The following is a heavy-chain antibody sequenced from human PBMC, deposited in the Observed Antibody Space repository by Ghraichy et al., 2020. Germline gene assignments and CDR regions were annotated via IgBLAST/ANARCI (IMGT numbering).Heavy chain of an antibody. Sequence: GGSLRLSCAASGFTFSSYALSWVRQAPGKGLEWVSVISSSGGTTNYADSVKGRFNISRDNSKNTLYLQMNSLRAEDTAVYYCAKGRFSSSSSCYKNGMDVWGQGTTVTVSS. D-gene: IGHD2-2*02. CDR3: AKGRFSSSSSCYKNGMDV. V-gene: IGHV3-23*01. CDR1: GFTFSSYA. CDR2: ISSSGGTT. J-gene: IGHJ6*02.